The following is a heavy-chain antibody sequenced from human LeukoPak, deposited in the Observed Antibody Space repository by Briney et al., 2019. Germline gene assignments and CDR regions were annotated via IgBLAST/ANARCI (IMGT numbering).Heavy chain of an antibody. CDR2: INHSGST. J-gene: IGHJ3*02. CDR1: GGSFSGYY. Sequence: SETLSLTCAVYGGSFSGYYWSWIRQPPGKGLEWIGEINHSGSTNYNPSLKSRVTISVDTSKNQFSLKLSSVTAADTAVYYCASVYYYDSSGTYFDAFDIWGQGTMVTVSS. V-gene: IGHV4-34*01. D-gene: IGHD3-22*01. CDR3: ASVYYYDSSGTYFDAFDI.